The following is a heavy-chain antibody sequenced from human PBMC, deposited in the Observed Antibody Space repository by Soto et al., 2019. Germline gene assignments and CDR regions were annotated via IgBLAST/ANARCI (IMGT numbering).Heavy chain of an antibody. CDR2: INPNSSGT. J-gene: IGHJ4*02. Sequence: ASVKVSCKASGYTFTDYYMHWVRQAPGQGLEWMGWINPNSSGTNYAQKFQGRVTMTRDTSISTAYMELSRLRSDDTAVYYCTFQVAGHPFDYWGQGTLVTDSS. V-gene: IGHV1-2*02. CDR3: TFQVAGHPFDY. CDR1: GYTFTDYY. D-gene: IGHD6-19*01.